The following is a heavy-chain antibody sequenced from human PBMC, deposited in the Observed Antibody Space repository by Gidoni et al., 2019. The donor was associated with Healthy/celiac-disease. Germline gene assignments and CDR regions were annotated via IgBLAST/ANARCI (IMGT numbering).Heavy chain of an antibody. CDR1: GFTFISQS. CDR3: ARDGGQLRFLEWSTGGGYYGMDV. Sequence: EVQLVAFGGGLVKPGGSLVLSCEPSGFTFISQSMYCVRQAPGTGLEWVSAISSSSSYIYYADSVKGRFTISRDNAKNSLYLQMNSLRAEDTAVYYCARDGGQLRFLEWSTGGGYYGMDVWGQGTTVTVSS. J-gene: IGHJ6*02. D-gene: IGHD3-3*01. V-gene: IGHV3-21*01. CDR2: ISSSSSYI.